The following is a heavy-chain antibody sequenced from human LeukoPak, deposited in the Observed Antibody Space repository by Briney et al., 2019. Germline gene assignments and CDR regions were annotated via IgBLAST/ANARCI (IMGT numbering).Heavy chain of an antibody. CDR2: FDPEDGET. J-gene: IGHJ4*02. CDR3: ATGGGGSYPFDY. V-gene: IGHV1-24*01. Sequence: ASVKVSCKVSGYTLTELSMHWVRQAPGKGLEWMGGFDPEDGETIYAQKFQGRVTMTEDTSTDTAYMELSSLRSEDTAVYYCATGGGGSYPFDYWGQGTLVTVSS. D-gene: IGHD1-26*01. CDR1: GYTLTELS.